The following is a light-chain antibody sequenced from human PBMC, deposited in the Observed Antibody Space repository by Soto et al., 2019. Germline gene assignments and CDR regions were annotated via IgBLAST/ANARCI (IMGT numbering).Light chain of an antibody. Sequence: IVLTQSPATLSVSPGERATLSCRASQSVSSNLAWYQQKPGQAPRLLISGASTRATGVPARFSGSGSGTEFTLTITSLQSEDFALYYCQQYIDWPRTFGQGTKVDIK. CDR1: QSVSSN. V-gene: IGKV3D-15*01. CDR3: QQYIDWPRT. CDR2: GAS. J-gene: IGKJ1*01.